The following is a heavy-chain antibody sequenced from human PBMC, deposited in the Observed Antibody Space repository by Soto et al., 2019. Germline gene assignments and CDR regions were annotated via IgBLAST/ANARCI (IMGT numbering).Heavy chain of an antibody. V-gene: IGHV4-38-2*02. D-gene: IGHD6-13*01. Sequence: PSETLSLTCIVSNYSLNRGYYGAWIRQPPGKGLEWIANIYHGGSSYYNPSLKSRVTISVDTSKNQFSLRLSSVTAADTAVYYCACIPRGGTDCFDYWGREPWSPSPQ. CDR2: IYHGGSS. J-gene: IGHJ4*02. CDR3: ACIPRGGTDCFDY. CDR1: NYSLNRGYY.